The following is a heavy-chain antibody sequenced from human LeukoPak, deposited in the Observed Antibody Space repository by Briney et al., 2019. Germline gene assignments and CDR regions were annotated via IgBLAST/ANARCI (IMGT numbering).Heavy chain of an antibody. J-gene: IGHJ4*02. CDR1: GGSISSFF. CDR3: ARDLELERNRWNYFES. V-gene: IGHV4-59*01. D-gene: IGHD1-1*01. CDR2: MHYSGDS. Sequence: SETLSLTCTVSGGSISSFFWSWIRQPPGKGLEWIGSMHYSGDSKYNPSLKSRVSLSIDTSKQQFSLRLSSVTAADTAVYYSARDLELERNRWNYFESWGQGTLVTVSS.